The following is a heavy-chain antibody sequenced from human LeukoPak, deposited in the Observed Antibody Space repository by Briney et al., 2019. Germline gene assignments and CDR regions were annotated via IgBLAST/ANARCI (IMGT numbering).Heavy chain of an antibody. D-gene: IGHD1-26*01. CDR2: ISGSGGST. CDR1: GFTFSSYA. CDR3: AKATGSGSYSAIFDY. J-gene: IGHJ4*02. Sequence: GGSLRLSCAASGFTFSSYAMSWVRQAPGKGQEWVSAISGSGGSTYYADSVQGRFTISRDNSKNTLYLQMNSLRAEDTAVYYCAKATGSGSYSAIFDYWGQGTLVTVSS. V-gene: IGHV3-23*01.